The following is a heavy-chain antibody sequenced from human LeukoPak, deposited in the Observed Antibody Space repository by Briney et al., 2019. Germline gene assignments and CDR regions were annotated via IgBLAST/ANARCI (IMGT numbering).Heavy chain of an antibody. V-gene: IGHV4-39*01. Sequence: SETLFLTCTVSGGSIGSTNYYWGWIRQPPGKGLEWIGSIYYSGSTYYNSSLKSRVTISVDTSKNQFSLKVSSVTAADAAVYYCARHRDYWGQGTLVTVAS. CDR2: IYYSGST. CDR1: GGSIGSTNYY. CDR3: ARHRDY. J-gene: IGHJ4*02.